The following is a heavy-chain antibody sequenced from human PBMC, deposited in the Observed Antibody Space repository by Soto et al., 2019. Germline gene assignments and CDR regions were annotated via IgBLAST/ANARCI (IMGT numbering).Heavy chain of an antibody. Sequence: QVQLVQSGAEVKKPGASVKVSCKASGYTFTSYDINWVRQATGQGLEWMGWMNPNSGNTGYAQKFQGRVTMTRNTSISTADMELSSLRSEDTAVYYCARIISTIFGVVIDYWGQGTLVTVSS. CDR3: ARIISTIFGVVIDY. V-gene: IGHV1-8*01. J-gene: IGHJ4*02. CDR1: GYTFTSYD. CDR2: MNPNSGNT. D-gene: IGHD3-3*01.